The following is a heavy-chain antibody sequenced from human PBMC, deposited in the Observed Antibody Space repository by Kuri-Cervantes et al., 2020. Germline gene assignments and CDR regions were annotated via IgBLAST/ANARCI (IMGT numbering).Heavy chain of an antibody. CDR1: GYTFTSYD. V-gene: IGHV1-8*01. D-gene: IGHD3-22*01. CDR3: ARNYYDSSGYYYLFAFDI. Sequence: ASVKVSCKASGYTFTSYDINWVRQATGQGLEWMGWMNPNSGNTGYAQKFQGRVTMTRNTSISTAYMELSSLRSEDTAVYYCARNYYDSSGYYYLFAFDIWGQGTMVTVSS. CDR2: MNPNSGNT. J-gene: IGHJ3*02.